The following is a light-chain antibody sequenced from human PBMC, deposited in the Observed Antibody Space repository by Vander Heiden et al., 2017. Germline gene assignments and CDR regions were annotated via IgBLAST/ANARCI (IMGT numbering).Light chain of an antibody. J-gene: IGKJ5*01. CDR1: QSVSSY. CDR3: QQHGSSSIT. CDR2: GAS. V-gene: IGKV3-20*01. Sequence: EIVLTQSPGALSLSPGERATLSCRASQSVSSYVALYQQKPGQAPRLLIYGASSRATGIPDRFSGSGSGTDFTLTISRLEPEDFAEYYCQQHGSSSITFGQGTRLETK.